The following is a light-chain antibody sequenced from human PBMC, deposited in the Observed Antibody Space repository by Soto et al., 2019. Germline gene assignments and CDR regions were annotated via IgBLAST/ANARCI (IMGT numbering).Light chain of an antibody. J-gene: IGKJ4*01. CDR2: DAS. CDR3: QQRSNWPPT. V-gene: IGKV3-11*01. Sequence: EIVLTQSPATLSLSPGARATLSCSASQSVSSYLAWYQQKPGQAPRLLIYDASNRATGIPARFSGSGSGTDFTLTISSLEPEDFAVYYCQQRSNWPPTFGGGTKVEIK. CDR1: QSVSSY.